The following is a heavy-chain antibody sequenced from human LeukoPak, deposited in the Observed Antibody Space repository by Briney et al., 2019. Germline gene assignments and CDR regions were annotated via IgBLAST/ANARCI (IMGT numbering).Heavy chain of an antibody. CDR2: ISAYNGNT. J-gene: IGHJ5*02. Sequence: ASVKVSCKASGYTFTSYDINWVRQAPGQGLEWMGWISAYNGNTNYAQKLQGRVTMTTDTSTSTAYMELRSLRSDDTAVYYCARGRAVRGVNNWFDPWGQGTLVTVSS. V-gene: IGHV1-18*01. CDR3: ARGRAVRGVNNWFDP. CDR1: GYTFTSYD. D-gene: IGHD3-10*02.